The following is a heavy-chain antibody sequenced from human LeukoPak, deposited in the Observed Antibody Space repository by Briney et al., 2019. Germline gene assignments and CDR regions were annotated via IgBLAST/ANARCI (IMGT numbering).Heavy chain of an antibody. D-gene: IGHD1-26*01. J-gene: IGHJ4*02. Sequence: SETLSLTCTVSGDSISSSSSYWGWIRQPPGKGLEWIGSIYHSGSTYYNPSLKSRVTISVDTSKNQFSLKLSSVTAADTAVYYCARIVGAGPAPFDYWGQGTLVTASS. CDR2: IYHSGST. CDR1: GDSISSSSSY. CDR3: ARIVGAGPAPFDY. V-gene: IGHV4-39*07.